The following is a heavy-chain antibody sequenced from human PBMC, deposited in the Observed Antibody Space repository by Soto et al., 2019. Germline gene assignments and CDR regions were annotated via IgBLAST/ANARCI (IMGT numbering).Heavy chain of an antibody. J-gene: IGHJ6*02. CDR3: ARHPVSGDYAGFVX. V-gene: IGHV5-51*01. CDR2: IYIGDSDT. D-gene: IGHD4-17*01. CDR1: GYSFTTYW. Sequence: GEALNISWKGSGYSFTTYWIGWVRQMPGKGLEWMGIIYIGDSDTRYSPSFQGQVTISADKSISTAFLQWSSLKASDTAMYYCARHPVSGDYAGFVXWGQGTTVTVS.